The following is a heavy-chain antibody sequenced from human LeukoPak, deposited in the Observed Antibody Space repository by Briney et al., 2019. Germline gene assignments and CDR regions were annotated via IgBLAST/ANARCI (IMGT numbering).Heavy chain of an antibody. J-gene: IGHJ5*02. V-gene: IGHV3-66*03. CDR2: IRDSGET. Sequence: PGGSLRLSCAGSGFSVSNYYMSWVRQAPGKGLEGLSLIRDSGETIYADSVKCRFTISRDNSKITMYLQMRRLRVEDTAVYFCARDRAVTQDWVEFDPWGQGTLVTVSS. D-gene: IGHD4-17*01. CDR1: GFSVSNYY. CDR3: ARDRAVTQDWVEFDP.